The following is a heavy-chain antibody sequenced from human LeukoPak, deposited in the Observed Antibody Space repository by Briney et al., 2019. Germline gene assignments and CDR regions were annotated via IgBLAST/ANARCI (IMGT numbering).Heavy chain of an antibody. CDR3: ARDPSNGYFDY. V-gene: IGHV3-64*01. D-gene: IGHD1-1*01. CDR1: GFTFNSYG. CDR2: ISSNGGST. J-gene: IGHJ4*02. Sequence: PGGSLRLSCAASGFTFNSYGMHWVRQAPGKGLEYVSAISSNGGSTYYANSVKGRFTISRDNSKNTLYLQMGSLRTEDMAVYYCARDPSNGYFDYWGQGTLVTVSS.